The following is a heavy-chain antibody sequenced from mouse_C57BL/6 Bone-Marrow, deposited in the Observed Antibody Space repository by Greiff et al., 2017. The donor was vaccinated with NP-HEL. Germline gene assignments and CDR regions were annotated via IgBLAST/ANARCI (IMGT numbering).Heavy chain of an antibody. Sequence: EVHLVESGGGLVKPGGSLKLSCAASGFTFSDYGMHWVRQAPEKGLEWVAYISSGSSTIYYADTVKGRFTISRDNAKNTLFLQMTSLRSEDTAMYYCARRTTVAANAMDYWGQGTSVTVSS. CDR1: GFTFSDYG. D-gene: IGHD1-1*01. V-gene: IGHV5-17*01. CDR3: ARRTTVAANAMDY. J-gene: IGHJ4*01. CDR2: ISSGSSTI.